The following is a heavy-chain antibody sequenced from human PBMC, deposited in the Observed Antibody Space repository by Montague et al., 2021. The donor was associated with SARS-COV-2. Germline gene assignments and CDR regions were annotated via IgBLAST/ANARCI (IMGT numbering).Heavy chain of an antibody. J-gene: IGHJ4*02. CDR2: INASGGT. V-gene: IGHV4-4*07. Sequence: SETLSLTCSVSGDPISSIFWNWIRQPDGTGLGLIGRINASGGTDYNPSLESRVTMSVDTSKNQSSLRVNSVTAADTAMYYCARGVVAAPPVVDYWGRGTLVTVSS. CDR3: ARGVVAAPPVVDY. CDR1: GDPISSIF. D-gene: IGHD2-15*01.